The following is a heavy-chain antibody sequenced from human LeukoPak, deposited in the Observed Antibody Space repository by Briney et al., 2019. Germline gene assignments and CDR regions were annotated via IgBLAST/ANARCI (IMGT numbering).Heavy chain of an antibody. V-gene: IGHV3-33*01. CDR3: ARDGFPPSSGCYNYPITYFDY. D-gene: IGHD6-19*01. CDR1: GFTFSSYG. Sequence: PGGSLRLSCAASGFTFSSYGMHWIRQAPGKGLEWVAVIWYDGSNKYYADSVKGRFTISRDNSKNTLYLQMNSLRAEDTAVYYCARDGFPPSSGCYNYPITYFDYWGQGTLVTVSS. CDR2: IWYDGSNK. J-gene: IGHJ4*02.